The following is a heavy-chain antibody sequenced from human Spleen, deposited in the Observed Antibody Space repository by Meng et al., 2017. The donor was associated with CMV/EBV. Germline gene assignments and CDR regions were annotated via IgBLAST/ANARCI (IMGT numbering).Heavy chain of an antibody. D-gene: IGHD6-19*01. CDR3: ARYAVAGKYYYFDY. Sequence: GESLKISCTASGFSFSHYSMHWVRQAPGKGLEWVTFIRFDGSNTYYADSVKGRFTISRDNAKNSLYLQMNSLRAEDTAVYYCARYAVAGKYYYFDYWGQGTLVTVSS. V-gene: IGHV3-30*02. CDR2: IRFDGSNT. CDR1: GFSFSHYS. J-gene: IGHJ4*02.